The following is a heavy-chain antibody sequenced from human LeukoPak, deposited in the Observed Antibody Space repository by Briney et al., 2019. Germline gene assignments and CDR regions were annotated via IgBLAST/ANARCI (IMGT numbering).Heavy chain of an antibody. CDR1: GASISNSRDY. CDR2: IFFSGST. D-gene: IGHD6-19*01. V-gene: IGHV4-39*01. Sequence: SETLSLSCTVSGASISNSRDYWGWIRPPPGKGLEWIGSIFFSGSTYYNPSLKSRAAISVDSSKNQFSLKLSSVTAADTAFYYCARHVEIAVAGPIEYWGQGTLVPVSS. CDR3: ARHVEIAVAGPIEY. J-gene: IGHJ4*02.